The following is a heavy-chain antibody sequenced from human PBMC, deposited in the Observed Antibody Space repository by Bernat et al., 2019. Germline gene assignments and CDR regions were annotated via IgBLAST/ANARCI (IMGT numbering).Heavy chain of an antibody. J-gene: IGHJ4*02. V-gene: IGHV3-43*02. CDR1: GFTFDDYA. CDR2: ISGDGGSK. Sequence: EVQLVESGGGVVQPGGSLRLSCAASGFTFDDYAMHWVRQAPGKGLEWVSLISGDGGSKYYADYVKGRFTISRDNSKNSLYLQMNSLRTEDTALYYCALRGGATFDYWGQGTLVTVSS. D-gene: IGHD3-16*01. CDR3: ALRGGATFDY.